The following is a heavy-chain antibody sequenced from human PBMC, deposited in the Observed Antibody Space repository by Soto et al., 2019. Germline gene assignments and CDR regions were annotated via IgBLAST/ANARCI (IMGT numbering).Heavy chain of an antibody. V-gene: IGHV3-23*01. J-gene: IGHJ6*02. CDR2: ISGSGGST. CDR3: ASHYQMTDTYYYYGMAV. CDR1: GVCCSSWA. Sequence: RVSRRAAGVCCSSWAMSWFRQDPGKGLEWVSAISGSGGSTYYADSVKGRFTISRDNSKNTLYLQMNSLRAEDTAVYYCASHYQMTDTYYYYGMAVWGHGTTVTVSS. D-gene: IGHD2-2*01.